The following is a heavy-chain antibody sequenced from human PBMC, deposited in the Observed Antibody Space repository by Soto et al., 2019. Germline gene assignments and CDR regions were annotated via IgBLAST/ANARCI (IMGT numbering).Heavy chain of an antibody. D-gene: IGHD1-1*01. Sequence: QPGGSLRLSCAASGFTFRSYGMHWVRQAPGKGLEWVAVISYDGSNKYYADSVKGRFTISRDNSKNTLYLQMNSLRAEDTAVYYCAKGINWKAPGYFDYWGQGTLVTVYS. V-gene: IGHV3-30*18. CDR3: AKGINWKAPGYFDY. CDR1: GFTFRSYG. CDR2: ISYDGSNK. J-gene: IGHJ4*02.